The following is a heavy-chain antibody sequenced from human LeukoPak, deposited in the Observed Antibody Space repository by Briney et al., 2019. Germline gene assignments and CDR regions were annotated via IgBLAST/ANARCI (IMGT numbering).Heavy chain of an antibody. V-gene: IGHV1-69*01. J-gene: IGHJ5*02. CDR2: IIPIFGTA. Sequence: GSSVNVSCTASGGTFSSYAISWMRQAPGQGLEWMGGIIPIFGTANYAQKFQGRVTITADESTSTAYMELSSLSSEDTAVYYCASASSSYDWFDPWGQGTLVTVSS. CDR1: GGTFSSYA. D-gene: IGHD6-13*01. CDR3: ASASSSYDWFDP.